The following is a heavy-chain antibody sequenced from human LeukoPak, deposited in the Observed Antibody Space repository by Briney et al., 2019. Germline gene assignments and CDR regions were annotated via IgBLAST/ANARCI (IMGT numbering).Heavy chain of an antibody. J-gene: IGHJ4*02. V-gene: IGHV1-8*03. CDR1: GYTFTSFD. Sequence: ASVRVSCKASGYTFTSFDINWVRQATGQGPEWMGWMNPSSGDTGYAQKFQGRVTFTRDTSTNTAYMELSSLTSEDTAVYYCAREGGYTATSRPRTGYDWWGQGTLVTVSS. CDR3: AREGGYTATSRPRTGYDW. D-gene: IGHD5-18*01. CDR2: MNPSSGDT.